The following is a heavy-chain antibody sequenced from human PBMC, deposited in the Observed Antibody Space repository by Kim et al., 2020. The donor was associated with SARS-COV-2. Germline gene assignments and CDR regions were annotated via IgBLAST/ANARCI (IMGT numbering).Heavy chain of an antibody. V-gene: IGHV1-18*01. CDR3: ARDLTMVRGVQEGRNWFDP. D-gene: IGHD3-10*01. J-gene: IGHJ5*02. CDR1: GYTFTSYG. CDR2: ISAYNGDT. Sequence: ASVKVSCKASGYTFTSYGITWVRQAPGQGLEWMGWISAYNGDTKYAQKLQGRLTMTTDTSASTAYLELRSLRSDDTAVYYCARDLTMVRGVQEGRNWFDPWGQGTLVTVSS.